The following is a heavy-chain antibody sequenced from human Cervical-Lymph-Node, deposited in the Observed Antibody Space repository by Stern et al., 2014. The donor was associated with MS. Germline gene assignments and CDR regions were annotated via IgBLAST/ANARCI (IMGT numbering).Heavy chain of an antibody. D-gene: IGHD2-15*01. J-gene: IGHJ6*02. V-gene: IGHV1-69*01. CDR3: ARQIVVVVAATPGYYYGMDV. CDR1: GGTFSSYA. CDR2: IIPIFGTE. Sequence: VQLVESGAEVKQPGSSVKVSCKASGGTFSSYAISWVRQAPGQGLEWMGGIIPIFGTENYAQKFKGRVTITTDESTSTAYMELSSLRSEDKAVYYCARQIVVVVAATPGYYYGMDVWGQGTTVTVSS.